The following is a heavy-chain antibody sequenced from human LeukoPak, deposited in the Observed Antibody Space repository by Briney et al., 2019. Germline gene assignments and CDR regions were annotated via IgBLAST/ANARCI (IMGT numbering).Heavy chain of an antibody. J-gene: IGHJ5*02. CDR1: GGSISSGDYY. Sequence: SETLSLTCTVSGGSISSGDYYWSWIRQPPGKGLEWIGYIYYTGSTKYNPSLKSRVTISVDTSKNQFSLKLNSVTAADTAVYYCASRSSSSGWFDPWGQGTLVIVSS. D-gene: IGHD6-6*01. CDR2: IYYTGST. CDR3: ASRSSSSGWFDP. V-gene: IGHV4-61*08.